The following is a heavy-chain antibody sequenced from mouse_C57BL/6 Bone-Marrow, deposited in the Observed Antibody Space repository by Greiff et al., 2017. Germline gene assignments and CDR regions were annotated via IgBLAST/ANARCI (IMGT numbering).Heavy chain of an antibody. D-gene: IGHD2-5*01. Sequence: QVQLQQSGPELVKPGASVKISCKASGYSFTSYYIHWVKQRPGQGLEWIGWIYPGSGNTKYNEKFKGKATLTADTSSSTAYMQLSSLTSEDSAVYYGARGGAYYSNYGAMDYWGQGTSVTVSS. CDR1: GYSFTSYY. CDR2: IYPGSGNT. V-gene: IGHV1-66*01. CDR3: ARGGAYYSNYGAMDY. J-gene: IGHJ4*01.